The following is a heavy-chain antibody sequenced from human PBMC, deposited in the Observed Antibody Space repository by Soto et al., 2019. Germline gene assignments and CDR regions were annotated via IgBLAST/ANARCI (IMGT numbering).Heavy chain of an antibody. CDR1: GGTFSSYV. Sequence: QVQLVQSGAEVKKPGSSVTVSCTASGGTFSSYVISWVRQAPGQGLEWMGGIIPIFGTANYAQKFQGRVTITADESTSTAYMELSSLRSEDTAVYYCARYYYGDYCFDYWGQGTLVTVSS. J-gene: IGHJ4*02. CDR3: ARYYYGDYCFDY. V-gene: IGHV1-69*01. CDR2: IIPIFGTA. D-gene: IGHD4-17*01.